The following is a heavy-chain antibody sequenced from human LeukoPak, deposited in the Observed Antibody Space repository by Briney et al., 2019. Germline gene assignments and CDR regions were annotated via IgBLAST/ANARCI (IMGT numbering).Heavy chain of an antibody. CDR3: ARGQAHYDYVWGSYRSYGMDV. CDR1: GGSFSGYY. CDR2: INHSGST. J-gene: IGHJ6*02. V-gene: IGHV4-34*01. Sequence: SETLSLTCALYGGSFSGYYWSWIRQPPGKGLEWIGEINHSGSTNYNPSLKSRVTISVDTSKNQFSLKLSSVTAADTAVYYCARGQAHYDYVWGSYRSYGMDVWGQGTTVTVSS. D-gene: IGHD3-16*02.